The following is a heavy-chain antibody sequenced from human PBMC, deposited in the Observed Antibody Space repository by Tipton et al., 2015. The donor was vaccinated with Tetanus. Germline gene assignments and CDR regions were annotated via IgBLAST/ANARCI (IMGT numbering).Heavy chain of an antibody. CDR1: GVSMIDSY. CDR2: IYSSGTT. CDR3: ARALKQGANWFDP. D-gene: IGHD3-16*01. J-gene: IGHJ5*02. V-gene: IGHV4-4*07. Sequence: TLSLTCTVSGVSMIDSYWNWIRQPAGKGLEWIGRIYSSGTTNYDPSLRGRLTMSIDTSKNRFSLKLDSVTAADTAIYYCARALKQGANWFDPWGQGTLVTVSS.